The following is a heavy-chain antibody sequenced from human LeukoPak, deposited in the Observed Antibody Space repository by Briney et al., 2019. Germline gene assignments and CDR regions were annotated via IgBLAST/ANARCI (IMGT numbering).Heavy chain of an antibody. CDR1: GFTFSSYS. Sequence: GGSLRLSCAASGFTFSSYSMNWVRQAPRKGLEWVSYISSRGSTIYYADSVKGRFTISRDNAKNSLYLQMNSLRAEDTAVYYCAGSDYDIIFDYWGQGTLVTVSS. CDR3: AGSDYDIIFDY. V-gene: IGHV3-48*04. CDR2: ISSRGSTI. J-gene: IGHJ4*02. D-gene: IGHD3-16*01.